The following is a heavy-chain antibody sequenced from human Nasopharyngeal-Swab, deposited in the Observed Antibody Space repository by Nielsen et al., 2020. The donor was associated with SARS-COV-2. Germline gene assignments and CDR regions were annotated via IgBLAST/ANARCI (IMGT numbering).Heavy chain of an antibody. Sequence: SQTPSPTLPLSGASTSIICYYWGWILQPPGKGLEWFGRIYYSGNTHYNPSLKSRVTLSAHTSKNQFSLKLCSVTAPDTAVNYCARAGVVVVAATHWFDTWGQGTLVTVSS. CDR2: IYYSGNT. D-gene: IGHD2-15*01. V-gene: IGHV4-39*07. CDR1: GASTSIICYY. CDR3: ARAGVVVVAATHWFDT. J-gene: IGHJ5*02.